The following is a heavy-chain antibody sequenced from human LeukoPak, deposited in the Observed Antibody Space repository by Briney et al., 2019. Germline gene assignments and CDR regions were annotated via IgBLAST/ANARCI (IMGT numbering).Heavy chain of an antibody. CDR2: ISSSGDNT. D-gene: IGHD6-19*01. CDR1: GFTFSSYA. V-gene: IGHV3-23*01. CDR3: ARRIAVAGKYYFEY. Sequence: PGGSLRLSCAASGFTFSSYAMSWVRQAPGKGLEWVSSISSSGDNTCYSDSVKGRFTISRDNSKNTLCLQMNSLRAEDTAGFYCARRIAVAGKYYFEYWGQGTLVTVSS. J-gene: IGHJ4*02.